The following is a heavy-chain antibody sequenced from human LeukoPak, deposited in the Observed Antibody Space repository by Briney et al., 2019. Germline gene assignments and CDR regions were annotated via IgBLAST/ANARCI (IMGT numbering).Heavy chain of an antibody. CDR3: ARGYCSGGSCYSDY. CDR2: ISRSSSTI. CDR1: GLTFSTSS. Sequence: GGSLRLSCAASGLTFSTSSMHWVRQAPGKGLEWVSYISRSSSTISYADSVKGRFTISRDNAKNSLYLQMNSLRDEDTAVYYCARGYCSGGSCYSDYWGQGTLVTVSS. V-gene: IGHV3-48*02. D-gene: IGHD2-15*01. J-gene: IGHJ4*02.